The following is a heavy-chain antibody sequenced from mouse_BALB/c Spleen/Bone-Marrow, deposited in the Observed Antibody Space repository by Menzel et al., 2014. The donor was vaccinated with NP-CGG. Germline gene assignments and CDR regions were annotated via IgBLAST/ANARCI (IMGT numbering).Heavy chain of an antibody. CDR1: GYTFTDYE. J-gene: IGHJ3*01. D-gene: IGHD4-1*01. CDR3: TRSETGPFAY. CDR2: IDPETGGT. V-gene: IGHV1-15*01. Sequence: QVQLQQSGAELVRPGASVTLSCKASGYTFTDYEMHWVKQTPVHGLEWIGAIDPETGGTVYNQKFKGKAALTADKSSSTAYMELRSLTSEDSAVYYRTRSETGPFAYWGQGTLVTVSA.